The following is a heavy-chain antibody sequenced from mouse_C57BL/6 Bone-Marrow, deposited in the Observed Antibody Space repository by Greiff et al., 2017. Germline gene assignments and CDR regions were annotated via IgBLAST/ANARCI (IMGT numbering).Heavy chain of an antibody. CDR3: ASGYYYGSSPPYFDY. J-gene: IGHJ2*01. CDR2: IDPSDSYT. D-gene: IGHD1-1*01. V-gene: IGHV1-69*01. Sequence: QVQLQQPGAELVMPGASVKLSCKASGYTFTSYWMHWVKQRPGQGLEWIGEIDPSDSYTNYNQKFKGKSTLTVDKSSSTAYMQLSSLTSEDSAVYYCASGYYYGSSPPYFDYWGQGTTLTVSS. CDR1: GYTFTSYW.